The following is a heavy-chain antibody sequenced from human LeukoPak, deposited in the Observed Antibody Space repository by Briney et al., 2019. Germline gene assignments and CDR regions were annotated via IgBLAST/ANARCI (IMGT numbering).Heavy chain of an antibody. CDR1: GGTFSSYA. J-gene: IGHJ6*03. D-gene: IGHD3-10*01. Sequence: GASVKVSCKASGGTFSSYAISWVRQAPGQGLEWMGGIIPIFGTANYAQKFQGRVTITADESTSTAYMELSSLRSEDTAVYYCARGRYYYGSGSYFPNQPWGYYYYYYYMDVWGKGTTVTISS. CDR2: IIPIFGTA. V-gene: IGHV1-69*13. CDR3: ARGRYYYGSGSYFPNQPWGYYYYYYYMDV.